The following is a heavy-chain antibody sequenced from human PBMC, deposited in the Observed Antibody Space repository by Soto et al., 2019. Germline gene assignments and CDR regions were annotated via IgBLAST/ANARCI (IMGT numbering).Heavy chain of an antibody. V-gene: IGHV5-10-1*01. Sequence: GESLKISCKGSGYSFTSYWISWVRQMPGKGLEWMGRIDPSDSYTNYSPSFQGHVTMSADKSINTAYLQWSSLQASDTAVYYCTRHTGYDSSLDYWGQGTLVTVSS. D-gene: IGHD5-12*01. CDR3: TRHTGYDSSLDY. CDR1: GYSFTSYW. J-gene: IGHJ4*02. CDR2: IDPSDSYT.